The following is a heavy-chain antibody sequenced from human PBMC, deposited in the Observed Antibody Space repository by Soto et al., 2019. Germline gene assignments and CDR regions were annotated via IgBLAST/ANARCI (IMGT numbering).Heavy chain of an antibody. CDR1: AGSISTINYY. CDR2: ISYSGST. J-gene: IGHJ3*01. CDR3: ARSAQWDGFDP. Sequence: QVQLQESGPGLVRPSQTLSLTCTVSAGSISTINYYWSWIRQHPEKGLEWIGYISYSGSTFYHSSLKSRVTXSXNTSKKQSSLTLPSVTAADTAVYYCARSAQWDGFDPWGQGTMVTVSS. V-gene: IGHV4-31*03. D-gene: IGHD2-8*01.